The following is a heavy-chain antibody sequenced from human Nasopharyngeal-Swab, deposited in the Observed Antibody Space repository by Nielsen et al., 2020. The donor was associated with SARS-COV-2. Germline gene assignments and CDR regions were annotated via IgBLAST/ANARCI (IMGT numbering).Heavy chain of an antibody. Sequence: GESLKISCAASGFTFSSYSMSWLCQAPGKGLEWVSTITGNGDTTYYADSVKGRFTISRDNSENTVYLQMNSLRAEDTALYHCARPLSRDSTWTTEANWFDPWGQGTLVTVSS. V-gene: IGHV3-23*01. CDR2: ITGNGDTT. CDR3: ARPLSRDSTWTTEANWFDP. CDR1: GFTFSSYS. J-gene: IGHJ5*02. D-gene: IGHD6-13*01.